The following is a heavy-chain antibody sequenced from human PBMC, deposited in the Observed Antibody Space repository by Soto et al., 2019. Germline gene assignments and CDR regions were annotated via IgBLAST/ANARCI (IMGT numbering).Heavy chain of an antibody. CDR3: ARDDAVVVPAAPNYYYYYYMDV. CDR2: IWYDGSNK. J-gene: IGHJ6*03. CDR1: GFTFSSYG. Sequence: GGSLRLSCAASGFTFSSYGMHWVRQAPGKGLEWVAVIWYDGSNKYYADSVKGRFTISRDNSKNTLYLQMNSLRAEDTAVYYCARDDAVVVPAAPNYYYYYYMDVWGKGTTVTVSS. V-gene: IGHV3-33*01. D-gene: IGHD2-2*01.